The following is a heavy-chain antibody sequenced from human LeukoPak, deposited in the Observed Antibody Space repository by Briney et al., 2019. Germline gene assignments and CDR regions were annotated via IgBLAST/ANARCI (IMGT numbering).Heavy chain of an antibody. CDR2: INPNSGNI. Sequence: ASVKVSCKASGYTFTDYYIHWVRQAPGQGLEWMGWINPNSGNIKYGQKFQGRVTMTRNTSISTAYMELNSLTSEDTAVYYCASDTSHTGGYYYREDAFDVWGQGTMVTVSS. CDR1: GYTFTDYY. CDR3: ASDTSHTGGYYYREDAFDV. J-gene: IGHJ3*01. D-gene: IGHD3-22*01. V-gene: IGHV1-8*02.